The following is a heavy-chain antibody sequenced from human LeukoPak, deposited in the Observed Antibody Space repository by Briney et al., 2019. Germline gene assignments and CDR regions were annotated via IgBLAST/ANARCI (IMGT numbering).Heavy chain of an antibody. J-gene: IGHJ1*01. CDR2: IIPIFGTA. Sequence: SVKVSCKASGGTFSSYAISWVRQAPGQGLEWMGGIIPIFGTANYAQKFQGRVTITTDESTSTAYMELSSLRSEDTAVYYCARGNPSWSGGPQSVYFQHCGQGTLVTVSS. CDR3: ARGNPSWSGGPQSVYFQH. V-gene: IGHV1-69*05. CDR1: GGTFSSYA. D-gene: IGHD2-2*01.